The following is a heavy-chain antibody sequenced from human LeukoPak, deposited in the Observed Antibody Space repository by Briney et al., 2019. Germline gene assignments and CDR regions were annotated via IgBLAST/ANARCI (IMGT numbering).Heavy chain of an antibody. CDR1: GGTFSSYA. J-gene: IGHJ4*02. D-gene: IGHD2-2*01. V-gene: IGHV1-46*01. Sequence: GASVKVSCKASGGTFSSYAISWVRQAPGQGLEWMGIINPSGGSTSYAQKFQGRVTMTRDTSTSTVYMELSSLRSEDTAVYYCARGGVVPAAYRGQGTLVTVSS. CDR2: INPSGGST. CDR3: ARGGVVPAAY.